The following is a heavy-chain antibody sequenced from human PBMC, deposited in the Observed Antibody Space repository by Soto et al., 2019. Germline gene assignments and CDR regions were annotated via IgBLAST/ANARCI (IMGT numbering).Heavy chain of an antibody. CDR2: ISSSSSFK. CDR1: GCTFNSYM. Sequence: EVQLVESGGGLVKPGGSLRLSCVASGCTFNSYMMNWVRQAPGKGLEWVSSISSSSSFKYYADSLKGRFTISRDNAKNSVYLQMNSLRADDTAVYYCARDGPADSGSSSGYFQHWGQGTLVTVSS. V-gene: IGHV3-21*02. D-gene: IGHD1-26*01. CDR3: ARDGPADSGSSSGYFQH. J-gene: IGHJ1*01.